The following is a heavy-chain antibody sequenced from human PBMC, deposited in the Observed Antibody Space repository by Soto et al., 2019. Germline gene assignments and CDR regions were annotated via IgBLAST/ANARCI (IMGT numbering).Heavy chain of an antibody. V-gene: IGHV3-30*18. CDR1: GFTFVSYG. CDR2: ISYNGTKK. CDR3: VKEMTTNPFEY. Sequence: QVQLVESGGGVVQPGRSLRLSCAASGFTFVSYGMHWVRQAPGKGLEWVAGISYNGTKKSYADSVKGRFIISRDNVKSTMYLQMDSLRAEDTATYHCVKEMTTNPFEYWGHGALVTVSS. D-gene: IGHD4-17*01. J-gene: IGHJ4*01.